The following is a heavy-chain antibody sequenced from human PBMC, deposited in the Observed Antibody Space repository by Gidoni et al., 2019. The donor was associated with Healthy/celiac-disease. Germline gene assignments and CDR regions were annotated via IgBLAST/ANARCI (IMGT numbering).Heavy chain of an antibody. Sequence: QVTLKESAPVLVTPTETPTLTCTVSALSLSNASMGVSWIRQPPGKALEWLAHIFANDEKSYSTSLKSRLTISKDTSKSQVVLTMTNMDPVDTATYYWARMGDPGDRDYWGQGTLVTVSS. CDR2: IFANDEK. J-gene: IGHJ4*02. V-gene: IGHV2-26*01. CDR1: ALSLSNASMG. CDR3: ARMGDPGDRDY. D-gene: IGHD7-27*01.